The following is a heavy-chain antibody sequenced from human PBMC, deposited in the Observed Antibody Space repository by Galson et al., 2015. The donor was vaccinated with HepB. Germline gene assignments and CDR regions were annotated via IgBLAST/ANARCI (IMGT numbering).Heavy chain of an antibody. Sequence: SVKASCKASGYTFTSYYMHWVRQAPGQGLEWMGIINPSGGSTSYAQKFQGRVTMTRDTSTSTVYMELSSLRSEDTAVYYCARDQVGVAARRYYYYYMDVWGKGTTVTVSS. J-gene: IGHJ6*03. V-gene: IGHV1-46*01. CDR1: GYTFTSYY. CDR3: ARDQVGVAARRYYYYYMDV. D-gene: IGHD6-6*01. CDR2: INPSGGST.